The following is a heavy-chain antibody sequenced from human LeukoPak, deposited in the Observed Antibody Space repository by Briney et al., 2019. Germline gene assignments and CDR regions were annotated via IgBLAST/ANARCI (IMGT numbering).Heavy chain of an antibody. CDR1: GYSFTTYW. CDR3: ARGLRGGPSGGGLDY. D-gene: IGHD2-15*01. J-gene: IGHJ4*02. V-gene: IGHV5-10-1*01. Sequence: GESLKISCKASGYSFTTYWITWVRQMPGKGLEWMGGIDPGDSYTNYSPSFQGHVTISADKSINTAYLQWSSLKASDTAMYYCARGLRGGPSGGGLDYWGQGTLVTVSS. CDR2: IDPGDSYT.